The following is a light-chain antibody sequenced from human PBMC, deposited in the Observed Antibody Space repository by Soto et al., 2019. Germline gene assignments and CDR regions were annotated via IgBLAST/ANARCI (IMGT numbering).Light chain of an antibody. CDR3: QAWDSRTVV. V-gene: IGLV3-1*01. Sequence: SYELTQPPSVSVSPGQTASITCSGAKLGDKYASWYQQKPGQSPVLVIYEDTNRPSGIPERFSGSNSGNTATRTIRGTQAMDEADYYCQAWDSRTVVFGGGTKVTVL. J-gene: IGLJ2*01. CDR1: KLGDKY. CDR2: EDT.